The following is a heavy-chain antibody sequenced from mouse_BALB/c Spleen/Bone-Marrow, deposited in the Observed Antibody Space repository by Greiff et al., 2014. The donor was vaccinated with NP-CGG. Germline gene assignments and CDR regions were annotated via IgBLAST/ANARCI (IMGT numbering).Heavy chain of an antibody. CDR2: IWSGGST. D-gene: IGHD2-1*01. CDR3: ARNGYGKGGAMDY. Sequence: QVQLQQSGPGLVQPSQSLSITCTVSGFSLTSYGVHWVRQSPGKGLEWLGVIWSGGSTDYNAAFISRLSISKDNSKSQVFFKMNSLQASDTAIYYCARNGYGKGGAMDYWGQGTSVTVSS. J-gene: IGHJ4*01. V-gene: IGHV2-2*02. CDR1: GFSLTSYG.